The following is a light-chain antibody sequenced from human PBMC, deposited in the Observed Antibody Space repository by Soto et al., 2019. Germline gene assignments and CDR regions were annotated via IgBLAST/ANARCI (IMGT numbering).Light chain of an antibody. Sequence: NFMLTQPHSVSESPGKTVTISCTGSSGSIASNYVQWYQQRPGSAPTIVIFEDNHRPSGVPDRFSGSIDRSSNSASLTISGLKSEDEADYYCQSYDTSSHVVFGGGTQLTVL. J-gene: IGLJ7*01. V-gene: IGLV6-57*02. CDR2: EDN. CDR1: SGSIASNY. CDR3: QSYDTSSHVV.